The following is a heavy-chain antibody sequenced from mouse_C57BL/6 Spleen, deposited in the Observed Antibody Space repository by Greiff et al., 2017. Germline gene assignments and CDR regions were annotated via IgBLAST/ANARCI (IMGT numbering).Heavy chain of an antibody. D-gene: IGHD2-12*01. CDR2: IDPSDSYT. CDR1: GYTFTSYW. J-gene: IGHJ1*03. CDR3: ALLRYFDV. V-gene: IGHV1-50*01. Sequence: QVQLQQPGAELVKPGASVKLSCKASGYTFTSYWMQWVKQRPGQGLEWIGEIDPSDSYTNYTQKFKGKATLTVDTSSSTAYMQLSSLTSEDSAVYYCALLRYFDVWGTGTTVTVSS.